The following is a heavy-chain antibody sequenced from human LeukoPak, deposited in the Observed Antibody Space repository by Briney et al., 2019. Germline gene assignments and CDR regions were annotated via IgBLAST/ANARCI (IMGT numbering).Heavy chain of an antibody. V-gene: IGHV4-61*02. CDR3: ASATYCSSTSCYQEYYYGMDV. Sequence: PSQTLSLTCTVSGGSISSGSYYWSWIRQPAGKGLEWIGRIYTSGSTNYNPSLKSRVTISVDTSKNQFSLKLSSVTAADTAVYYCASATYCSSTSCYQEYYYGMDVWGQGTRSPSP. CDR2: IYTSGST. J-gene: IGHJ6*02. D-gene: IGHD2-2*01. CDR1: GGSISSGSYY.